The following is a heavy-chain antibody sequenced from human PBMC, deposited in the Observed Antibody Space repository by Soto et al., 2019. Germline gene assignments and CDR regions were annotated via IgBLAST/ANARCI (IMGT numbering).Heavy chain of an antibody. Sequence: QVQLLESGGGAVQPGRSLELSCAVSGFTFSNYAMHWVRQAPGKGLEWVALISFDGRNRYYADSLKGRLTISRDNSKNLLFLQMNNLRPDDTAVYHCVKPHSYRTRAYYFDSWGQGTLVTVSS. CDR3: VKPHSYRTRAYYFDS. V-gene: IGHV3-30*18. CDR1: GFTFSNYA. J-gene: IGHJ4*02. CDR2: ISFDGRNR. D-gene: IGHD2-8*02.